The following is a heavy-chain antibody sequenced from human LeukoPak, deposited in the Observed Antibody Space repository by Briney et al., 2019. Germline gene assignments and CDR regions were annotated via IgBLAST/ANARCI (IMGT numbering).Heavy chain of an antibody. CDR2: INHSGST. CDR1: GGSISSSSYY. D-gene: IGHD4-17*01. J-gene: IGHJ4*02. CDR3: ARRRRHYGDYATFDY. Sequence: SETLSLTCTVSGGSISSSSYYWSWIRQPPGKGLEWIGEINHSGSTNYNPSLKSRVTISVDTSKNQFSLKLSSVTAADTAVYYCARRRRHYGDYATFDYWGQGTLVTVSS. V-gene: IGHV4-39*07.